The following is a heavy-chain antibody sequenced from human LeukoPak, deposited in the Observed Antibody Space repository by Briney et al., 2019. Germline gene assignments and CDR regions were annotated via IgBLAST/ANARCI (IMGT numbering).Heavy chain of an antibody. Sequence: GGSLRLSWASSGFIVSSNYMSWVRQAAGKGLERVSVIYSGCSTYYADSVKGRFTISRDNSKNTLYLQMNSLRAEDTAVYYCASFQSGSLGYSSSWSKGGPFDIWGQGTMVTVSS. CDR2: IYSGCST. CDR3: ASFQSGSLGYSSSWSKGGPFDI. CDR1: GFIVSSNY. V-gene: IGHV3-53*01. J-gene: IGHJ3*02. D-gene: IGHD6-13*01.